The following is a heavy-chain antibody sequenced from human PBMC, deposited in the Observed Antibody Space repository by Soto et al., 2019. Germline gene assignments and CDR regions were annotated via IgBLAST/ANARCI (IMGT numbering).Heavy chain of an antibody. CDR3: ASVGSDYDNSGYYLP. CDR1: GGSVSSSNW. D-gene: IGHD3-22*01. J-gene: IGHJ5*02. CDR2: IYHSGST. Sequence: KPSETLSLTCIVSGGSVSSSNWWSWVRQPPGKGLEWIGEIYHSGSTTYNPSLKSRATISVDKSENPFSLRLKSVTAADTAVYYCASVGSDYDNSGYYLPWGPGTLVTVSS. V-gene: IGHV4-4*02.